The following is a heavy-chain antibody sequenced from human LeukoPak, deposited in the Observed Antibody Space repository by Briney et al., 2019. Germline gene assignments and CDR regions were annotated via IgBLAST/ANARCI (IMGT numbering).Heavy chain of an antibody. CDR2: ISGSGGGT. Sequence: PGGSLRLSCAASGFTFSSYAMSWVRQAPGKGLEWVSAISGSGGGTYYADSVKGRFTISRDNSKNTLYLQMNSLRAEDTAVYYCAKAEGITMIVVVITPFDCWGQGTLVTVSS. D-gene: IGHD3-22*01. CDR3: AKAEGITMIVVVITPFDC. CDR1: GFTFSSYA. V-gene: IGHV3-23*01. J-gene: IGHJ4*02.